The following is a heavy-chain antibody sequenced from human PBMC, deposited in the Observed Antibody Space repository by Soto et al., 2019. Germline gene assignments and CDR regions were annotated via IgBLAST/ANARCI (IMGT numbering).Heavy chain of an antibody. CDR1: GFPLSSYA. V-gene: IGHV3-30-3*01. CDR3: ARDRLRYNWNDFPYYYYGMDV. D-gene: IGHD1-1*01. CDR2: ISYDGSNK. Sequence: PGGSLRLSCAASGFPLSSYAMHWVRQATGKGLEWVAVISYDGSNKYYADSVKGRFTISRDNSKNTLYLQMNSLRTEDTAVYYCARDRLRYNWNDFPYYYYGMDVWGQGTTVTVSS. J-gene: IGHJ6*02.